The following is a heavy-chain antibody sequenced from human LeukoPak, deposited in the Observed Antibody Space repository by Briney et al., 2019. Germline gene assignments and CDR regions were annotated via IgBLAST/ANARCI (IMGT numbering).Heavy chain of an antibody. J-gene: IGHJ4*02. CDR2: IKPDGSEK. CDR3: ARGASY. CDR1: GFTFSTYW. Sequence: GGSLRLSCAVSGFTFSTYWMNWVRQAPGKGPEWVANIKPDGSEKFYVDSVKGRFTVSRDNAKNLLYLQMNSLRAEDAALYYCARGASYWGQGTLVTVSS. V-gene: IGHV3-7*04.